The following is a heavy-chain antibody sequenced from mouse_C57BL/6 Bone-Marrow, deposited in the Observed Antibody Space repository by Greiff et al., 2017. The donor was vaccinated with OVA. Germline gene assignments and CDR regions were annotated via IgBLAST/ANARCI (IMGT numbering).Heavy chain of an antibody. J-gene: IGHJ1*03. D-gene: IGHD2-3*01. V-gene: IGHV5-12*01. CDR2: ISNGGGST. CDR1: GFTFSDYY. Sequence: EVMLVESGGGLVQPGGSLKLSCAASGFTFSDYYMYWVRQTPEKRLEWVAYISNGGGSTYYPDTVKGRFTISSDTAKNTLYLQMSRLKSEDTAMYYCARLDDYYAWYFDVWGTGTTVTVSS. CDR3: ARLDDYYAWYFDV.